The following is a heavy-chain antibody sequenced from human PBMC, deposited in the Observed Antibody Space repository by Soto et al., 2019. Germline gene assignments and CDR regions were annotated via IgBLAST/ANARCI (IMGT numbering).Heavy chain of an antibody. CDR3: ARDFYPLAYYFDP. Sequence: QVQLVQSEAEVKKPGASVKVSCEASGYTFINHGISWVRQAPGQGLEWMGWVSGSNGNTKYAQKFQGRVTMTTETSTSTAHMELRNLRSDXTXVYFCARDFYPLAYYFDPWGQGTLVTVSS. V-gene: IGHV1-18*04. CDR2: VSGSNGNT. J-gene: IGHJ4*02. CDR1: GYTFINHG.